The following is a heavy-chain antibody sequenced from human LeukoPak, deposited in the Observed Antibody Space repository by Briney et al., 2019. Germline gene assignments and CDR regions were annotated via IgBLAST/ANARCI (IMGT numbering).Heavy chain of an antibody. J-gene: IGHJ4*02. D-gene: IGHD6-19*01. V-gene: IGHV3-7*04. CDR3: VGGYGWLPDY. Sequence: GGSLRLSCAASGSTLSEFWMIWVRQAPGKGLEWVANIKQDGREKNYVDSVKGRFTISRDNAKNSAYLQMNNLRVDDTAVYYCVGGYGWLPDYWGQGTLVTVSS. CDR2: IKQDGREK. CDR1: GSTLSEFW.